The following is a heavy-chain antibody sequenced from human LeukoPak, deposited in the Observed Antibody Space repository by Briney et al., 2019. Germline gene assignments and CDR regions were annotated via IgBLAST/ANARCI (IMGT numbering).Heavy chain of an antibody. CDR2: ISWNSGSI. J-gene: IGHJ4*02. V-gene: IGHV3-9*01. CDR1: GFTFDDYA. D-gene: IGHD3-10*01. CDR3: AKGWGPVVRGVTPIY. Sequence: GGSLRLSCAASGFTFDDYAMHWVRQAPGKGLEWVSGISWNSGSIGYADSVKGRFTISRDNAKNSLYLQMNSLRAEDTALYYCAKGWGPVVRGVTPIYWGQGTLVTVSS.